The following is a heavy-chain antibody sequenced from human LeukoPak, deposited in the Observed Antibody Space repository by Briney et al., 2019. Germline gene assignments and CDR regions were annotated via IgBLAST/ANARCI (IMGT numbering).Heavy chain of an antibody. CDR2: IYYSGST. V-gene: IGHV4-59*08. D-gene: IGHD3-22*01. J-gene: IGHJ4*02. CDR1: GGSISSYY. Sequence: SETLCLTCTVSGGSISSYYWSWIRQPPGKGLEWIGFIYYSGSTNYNPSLKSRVTISVDTSKNQFSLKLSSVTAADTAVYYCARHYYDSSGYFYQDYWGQGTLVTVSS. CDR3: ARHYYDSSGYFYQDY.